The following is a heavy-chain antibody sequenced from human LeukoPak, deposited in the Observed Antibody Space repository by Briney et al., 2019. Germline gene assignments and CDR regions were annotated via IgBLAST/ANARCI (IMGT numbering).Heavy chain of an antibody. V-gene: IGHV3-15*01. J-gene: IGHJ4*02. D-gene: IGHD5-18*01. CDR1: GFTFTNAC. CDR2: TKSQTDGGTT. Sequence: GGSLRLSCKGSGFTFTNACMSWVRLAPGKGLEWVGHTKSQTDGGTTDYAAPVKGRFTISRDDSKNTLYLQLNSLKTEDTAVYYCTTGTWIQLWLADYWGQGTLVTVSS. CDR3: TTGTWIQLWLADY.